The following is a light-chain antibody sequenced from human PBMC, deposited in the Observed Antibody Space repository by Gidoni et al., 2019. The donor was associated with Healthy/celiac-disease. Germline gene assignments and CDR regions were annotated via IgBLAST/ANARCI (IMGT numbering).Light chain of an antibody. Sequence: QSALTQPASVSWSPGQSITISCTGTSSDVGGYNYVTWYQQHPGKTPKLMIYDVSNRPSGVSNRFSGSKYGNTASLTISGLQAEDEADYYCSSYTSSSTLVFGTGTKVTVL. CDR2: DVS. V-gene: IGLV2-14*03. CDR1: SSDVGGYNY. J-gene: IGLJ1*01. CDR3: SSYTSSSTLV.